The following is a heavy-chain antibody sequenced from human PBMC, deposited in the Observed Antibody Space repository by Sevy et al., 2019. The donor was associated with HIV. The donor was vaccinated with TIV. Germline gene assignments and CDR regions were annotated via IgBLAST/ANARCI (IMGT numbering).Heavy chain of an antibody. CDR2: IWSDGAYQ. D-gene: IGHD3-22*01. V-gene: IGHV3-33*01. J-gene: IGHJ4*02. CDR3: ARGGYYYDNAAYYALDS. Sequence: GGSLRLSCAATGFTFSNYAMHWVRQAPGKGMEWVAIIWSDGAYQYHGDSVKGRFTISRDNSENTLYLQMNNGRVEDTAVYYCARGGYYYDNAAYYALDSWGQGTLVTFSS. CDR1: GFTFSNYA.